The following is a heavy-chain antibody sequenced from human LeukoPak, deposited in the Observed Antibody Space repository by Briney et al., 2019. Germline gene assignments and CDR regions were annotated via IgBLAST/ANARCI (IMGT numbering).Heavy chain of an antibody. J-gene: IGHJ5*02. D-gene: IGHD3-3*01. V-gene: IGHV4-61*02. CDR2: IYTSGST. CDR1: GGSISSGSYY. Sequence: PSETLSLTCTVSGGSISSGSYYWSWIRQPAGKGLEWIGRIYTSGSTNYNPSLKSRVTISVDTSKNQFSLKLSSVTAADTAVYYCARGLSQLFGVVIIFRKSITFDPWGQGTLVTVSS. CDR3: ARGLSQLFGVVIIFRKSITFDP.